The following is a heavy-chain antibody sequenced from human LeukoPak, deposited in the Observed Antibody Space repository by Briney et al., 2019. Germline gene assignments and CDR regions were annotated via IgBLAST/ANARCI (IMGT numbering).Heavy chain of an antibody. CDR3: ARSPYCSSTSCYHFDY. Sequence: GGSLRLSCAASRFTFSNFWMHWVRQAPGKGLVWVSRLNSDGSSTVYADSVKGRFTISRDNAKNTLYLQMNSLRAEDTAVYYCARSPYCSSTSCYHFDYWGQGTLVTVSS. CDR1: RFTFSNFW. J-gene: IGHJ4*02. CDR2: LNSDGSST. D-gene: IGHD2-2*01. V-gene: IGHV3-74*01.